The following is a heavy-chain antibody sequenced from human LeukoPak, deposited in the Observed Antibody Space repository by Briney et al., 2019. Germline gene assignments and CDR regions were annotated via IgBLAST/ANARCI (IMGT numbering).Heavy chain of an antibody. V-gene: IGHV1-18*01. CDR2: ISAYNGNT. J-gene: IGHJ3*02. D-gene: IGHD2-8*02. CDR1: GYTFTKYG. CDR3: ARDGGWAVLVLAFDI. Sequence: GASVKVSCKASGYTFTKYGISWVRQAPGQGLEWMGWISAYNGNTNYAQKLQGRVTMTTDTSASTAYMELRSLRSDDTAVYYCARDGGWAVLVLAFDIWGQGTMVTVSS.